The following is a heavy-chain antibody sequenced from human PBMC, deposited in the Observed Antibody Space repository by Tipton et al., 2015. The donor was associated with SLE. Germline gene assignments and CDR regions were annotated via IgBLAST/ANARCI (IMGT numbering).Heavy chain of an antibody. CDR3: TTRRLH. V-gene: IGHV3-30*02. CDR2: IRYDGSNK. CDR1: GFTFSSYG. D-gene: IGHD4-11*01. Sequence: SLRLSCAASGFTFSSYGMHWVRQAPGKGLEWVAFIRYDGSNKYYADSVKGRFTISRDNSKNTLYLQMNSLKTEDTAVYYCTTRRLHWGQGTLVTVSS. J-gene: IGHJ4*02.